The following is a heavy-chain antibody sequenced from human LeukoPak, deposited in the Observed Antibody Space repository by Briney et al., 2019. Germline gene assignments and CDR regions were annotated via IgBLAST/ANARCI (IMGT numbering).Heavy chain of an antibody. V-gene: IGHV3-48*01. D-gene: IGHD6-19*01. J-gene: IGHJ4*02. Sequence: GGTLRLSCAASGFTFSSYGMSWVRQAPGKGLEWVSYISSSSSTIYYADSVKGRFTISRDNAKNSLYLQMNSLRAEDTAVYYCARGGGSGWCHWGQGTLVTVSS. CDR3: ARGGGSGWCH. CDR2: ISSSSSTI. CDR1: GFTFSSYG.